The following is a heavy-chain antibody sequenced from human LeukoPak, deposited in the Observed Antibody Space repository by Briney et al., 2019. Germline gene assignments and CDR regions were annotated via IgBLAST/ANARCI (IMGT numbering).Heavy chain of an antibody. CDR1: GGSISSGGYS. CDR2: IYYSGST. J-gene: IGHJ4*02. V-gene: IGHV4-31*03. CDR3: ARDLYGSGT. D-gene: IGHD3-10*01. Sequence: SETLSLTCIVSGGSISSGGYSWSWIRQHPGKGLEWIGYIYYSGSTYYNPSLKSRVTISVDTSKNQFSLKLSSVTAADTAVYYCARDLYGSGTRGQGTLVTVSS.